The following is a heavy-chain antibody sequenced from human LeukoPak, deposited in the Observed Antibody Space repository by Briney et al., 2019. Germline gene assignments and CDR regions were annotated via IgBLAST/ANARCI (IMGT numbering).Heavy chain of an antibody. J-gene: IGHJ4*02. D-gene: IGHD2-2*01. CDR3: GKGGYRSSWSNFDY. V-gene: IGHV3-23*01. CDR1: GFTVNSYA. Sequence: GGSLRLSCAVSGFTVNSYAMSWVRQPPVKGLEWVSGISGGGGTTYFADPVKGRFTISRDNSKNTLYLQMNSLRAEDTAVYYCGKGGYRSSWSNFDYWGPGTLVTVSS. CDR2: ISGGGGTT.